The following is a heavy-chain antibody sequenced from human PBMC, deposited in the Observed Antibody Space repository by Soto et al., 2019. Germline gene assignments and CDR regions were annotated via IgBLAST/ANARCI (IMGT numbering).Heavy chain of an antibody. CDR1: GYSFTDYY. J-gene: IGHJ3*02. V-gene: IGHV1-2*04. Sequence: ASVKVSCKASGYSFTDYYMHWVRQAPGQGLEWMGWINPNTGATNYAQKFQGWVTMTRDTSINTAYLELRRLRSDDTAVYYCARGGYNYGYAPFDIWGRGTMVTVSS. CDR2: INPNTGAT. CDR3: ARGGYNYGYAPFDI. D-gene: IGHD5-18*01.